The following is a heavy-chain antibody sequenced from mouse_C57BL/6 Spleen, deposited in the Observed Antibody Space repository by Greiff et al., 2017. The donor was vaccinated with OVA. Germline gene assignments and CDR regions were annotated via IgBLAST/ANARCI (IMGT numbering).Heavy chain of an antibody. J-gene: IGHJ2*01. V-gene: IGHV5-4*03. D-gene: IGHD2-4*01. CDR1: GFTFSSYA. CDR3: ARGGIYYDYDGDD. Sequence: EVMLVESGGGLVKPGGSLKLSCAASGFTFSSYAMSWVRQTPEKRLEWVATISDGGSYTYYPDNVKGRFTISRDNAKNNLYLQMSHLKSEDTAMYYCARGGIYYDYDGDDWGQGTTLTVSS. CDR2: ISDGGSYT.